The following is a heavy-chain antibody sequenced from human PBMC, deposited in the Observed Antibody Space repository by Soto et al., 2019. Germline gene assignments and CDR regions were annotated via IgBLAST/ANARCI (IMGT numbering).Heavy chain of an antibody. V-gene: IGHV4-34*01. CDR1: GGSFSGYY. CDR2: INHSGST. Sequence: SETLSLTCAVYGGSFSGYYWTWIHQTPGKGLEWIGEINHSGSTNYKPSLKSRVSISADTSKKQFSLNLTSVTAADTAVYYCARGECSSNYCFTRWALDIWGQGTVVTVSS. D-gene: IGHD2-2*01. CDR3: ARGECSSNYCFTRWALDI. J-gene: IGHJ3*02.